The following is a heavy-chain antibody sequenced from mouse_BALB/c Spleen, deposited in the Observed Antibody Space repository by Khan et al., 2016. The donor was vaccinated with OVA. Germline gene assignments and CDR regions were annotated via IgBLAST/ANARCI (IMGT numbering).Heavy chain of an antibody. J-gene: IGHJ3*01. V-gene: IGHV3-2*02. D-gene: IGHD2-14*01. Sequence: VQLKESGSGLVKPSQSLSLTCTVTGYSIPSDYAWNWIRQFPGNKLEWMGYISYSGSTSYNPSLKSRISITRDTSKNQFFLQLNSVTTEDTATYYCARGRYRYPFAYWGQGTLVTVSA. CDR1: GYSIPSDYA. CDR2: ISYSGST. CDR3: ARGRYRYPFAY.